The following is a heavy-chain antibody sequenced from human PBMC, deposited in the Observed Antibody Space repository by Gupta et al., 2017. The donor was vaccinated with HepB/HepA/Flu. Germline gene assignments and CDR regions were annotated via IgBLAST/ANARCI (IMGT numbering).Heavy chain of an antibody. D-gene: IGHD4-17*01. CDR3: ARDLLDGDFLPYY. J-gene: IGHJ4*02. CDR2: ISSSSSYI. Sequence: GGSLRLSCAASGFTFSSYSMNWVRQAPGKGLEWVSSISSSSSYIYYADSVKGRFTISRDNAKNSLYLQMNSLRAEDTAVYYCARDLLDGDFLPYYWGQGTLVTVSS. CDR1: GFTFSSYS. V-gene: IGHV3-21*01.